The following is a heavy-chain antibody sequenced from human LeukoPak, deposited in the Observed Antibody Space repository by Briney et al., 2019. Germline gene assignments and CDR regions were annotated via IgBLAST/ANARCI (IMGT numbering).Heavy chain of an antibody. V-gene: IGHV4-59*11. CDR1: GDSISIHY. CDR3: ARGRVSSSSWSSTYYYYFYMDV. J-gene: IGHJ6*03. Sequence: SETLSLTCSVAGDSISIHYWSWIRQPPGKGLEWIGYIDHTGSTNYNPSLNSRVTISRDTSKNHFSLELSSVTAADTAVYFCARGRVSSSSWSSTYYYYFYMDVWGKGTTVTVSS. CDR2: IDHTGST. D-gene: IGHD6-13*01.